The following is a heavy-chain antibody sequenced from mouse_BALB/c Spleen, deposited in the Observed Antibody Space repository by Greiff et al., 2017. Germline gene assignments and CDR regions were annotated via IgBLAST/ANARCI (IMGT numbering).Heavy chain of an antibody. CDR3: ARPYYDYDVGY. Sequence: VKLQESGAELARPGASVKLSCKASGYTFTSYWMQWVKQRPGQGLEWIGAIYPGDGDTRYTQKFKGKATLTADKSSSTAYMQLSSLASEDSAVYYCARPYYDYDVGYWGQGTTLTVSS. V-gene: IGHV1-87*01. CDR2: IYPGDGDT. CDR1: GYTFTSYW. J-gene: IGHJ2*01. D-gene: IGHD2-4*01.